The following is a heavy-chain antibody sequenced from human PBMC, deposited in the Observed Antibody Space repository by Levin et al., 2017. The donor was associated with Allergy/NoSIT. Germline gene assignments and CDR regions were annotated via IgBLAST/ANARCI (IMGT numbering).Heavy chain of an antibody. CDR2: INRDGSDT. Sequence: GGSLRLSCAASGFTFSRYWMHWVRQAPGKGLVWVSRINRDGSDTRYADSVKGRFTISRDNAKNTLYLQMNSLRAEDTAVYYCVRGGDGTVTTVDYWGQGTLVTVSS. CDR3: VRGGDGTVTTVDY. CDR1: GFTFSRYW. D-gene: IGHD4-17*01. J-gene: IGHJ4*02. V-gene: IGHV3-74*01.